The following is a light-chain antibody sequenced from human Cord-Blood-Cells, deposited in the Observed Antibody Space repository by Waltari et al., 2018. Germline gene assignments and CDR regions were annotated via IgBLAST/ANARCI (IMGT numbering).Light chain of an antibody. J-gene: IGLJ3*02. CDR1: SSDVGGYHY. V-gene: IGLV2-14*01. Sequence: QSALTQPASVSGSPGQSTTISCTGTSSDVGGYHYVSWYQQHPGKAPKLIIYDVSKRPSGVSNRFSGSKSGNTASLTISGLQAEDEADYYCSSYTSSSTSVFGGGTKLTVL. CDR3: SSYTSSSTSV. CDR2: DVS.